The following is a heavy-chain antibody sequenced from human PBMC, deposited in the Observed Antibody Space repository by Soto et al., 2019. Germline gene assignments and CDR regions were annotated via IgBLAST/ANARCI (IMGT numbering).Heavy chain of an antibody. CDR1: GFTFSSYW. J-gene: IGHJ4*02. D-gene: IGHD3-3*01. CDR2: IKGDGITT. CDR3: ARGAFGAYYFDY. V-gene: IGHV3-74*01. Sequence: EVQLVESGGGLVQPGGSLRLSCAASGFTFSSYWIHWVRQAPGKGLVWVSRIKGDGITTNYADSVEGRVTISRDNAKNTVYLQVNSLRAEDTAVYYCARGAFGAYYFDYWGQGTLVTVSS.